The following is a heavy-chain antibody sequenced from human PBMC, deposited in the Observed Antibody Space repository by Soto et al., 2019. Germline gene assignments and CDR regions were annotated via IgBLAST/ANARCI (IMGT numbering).Heavy chain of an antibody. V-gene: IGHV3-74*01. CDR3: VRDNNWSYDY. Sequence: PGWSLELCXAASGVIVSSYGMHWFRQAPGKGLVWVSHIGPDGSNMRDADSVQGRFTISRDNARNTLYLQMNSLRDEDTAVYYCVRDNNWSYDYWGQGILVTVSS. J-gene: IGHJ4*02. CDR1: GVIVSSYG. CDR2: IGPDGSNM. D-gene: IGHD1-1*01.